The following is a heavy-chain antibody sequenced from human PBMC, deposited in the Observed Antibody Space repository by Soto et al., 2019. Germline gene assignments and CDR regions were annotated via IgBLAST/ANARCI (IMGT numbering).Heavy chain of an antibody. CDR2: ISANGGST. CDR1: GFTLSSYA. CDR3: AKVGYYYGSGSPDY. D-gene: IGHD3-10*01. J-gene: IGHJ4*02. V-gene: IGHV3-23*01. Sequence: ESGGGLVQPGGSLRLSCASSGFTLSSYAMSWVRQAPGKGLEWVSAISANGGSTYYADSVKGRFTISRDNSKNTLYLQMNSLRAEDTAVYYCAKVGYYYGSGSPDYWGQGTLVTVSS.